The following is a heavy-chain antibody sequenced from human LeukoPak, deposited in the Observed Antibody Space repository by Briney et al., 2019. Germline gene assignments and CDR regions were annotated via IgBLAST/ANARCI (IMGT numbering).Heavy chain of an antibody. Sequence: PSETLSLTCNVSGGSINSGGYCWGWIRQPPGKGLEWIGIIDYSGSAVYSPSLKSRLTISVDTSKNQFSLRVASVTAADTAVYYCARRTYSYGFRFDLWGQGTLVTVSS. D-gene: IGHD3-16*02. CDR3: ARRTYSYGFRFDL. J-gene: IGHJ5*02. CDR1: GGSINSGGYC. CDR2: IDYSGSA. V-gene: IGHV4-39*01.